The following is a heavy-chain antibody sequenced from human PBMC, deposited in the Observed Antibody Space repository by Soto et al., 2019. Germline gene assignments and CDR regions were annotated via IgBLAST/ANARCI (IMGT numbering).Heavy chain of an antibody. J-gene: IGHJ4*02. CDR2: TYYRSRWYS. Sequence: SQTLSLTCAISGDSVSSNGGAWNWIRQSPSRGLEWLGRTYYRSRWYSDYAPSVKSRITVNPDTSQNQFSLQLNSVTPEDTAIYYCARDPPCFHSAFDFWGQGTLVTV. V-gene: IGHV6-1*01. D-gene: IGHD3-16*01. CDR3: ARDPPCFHSAFDF. CDR1: GDSVSSNGGA.